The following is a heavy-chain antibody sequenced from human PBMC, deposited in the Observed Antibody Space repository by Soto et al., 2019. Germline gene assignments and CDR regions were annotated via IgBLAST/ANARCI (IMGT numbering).Heavy chain of an antibody. CDR2: INAGNGNT. Sequence: ASVKVSCKASGYTFTSYAMHWVRQAPGQRLEWMGWINAGNGNTKYSQKFQGRVTITRDTSGSKAYMELSSLRSEDTAVYYCALTRLNDSPAPNFDYWGQGTLVTVSS. CDR3: ALTRLNDSPAPNFDY. J-gene: IGHJ4*02. V-gene: IGHV1-3*01. D-gene: IGHD3-22*01. CDR1: GYTFTSYA.